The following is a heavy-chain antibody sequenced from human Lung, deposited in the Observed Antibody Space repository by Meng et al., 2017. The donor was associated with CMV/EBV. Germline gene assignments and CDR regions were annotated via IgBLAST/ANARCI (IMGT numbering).Heavy chain of an antibody. Sequence: SCAASGFTFTNYWMTWVRQAPGKGLEWVGNINEAGSVKHYVDSVKGRFTMSRDNAKNSVYLQMNALRADDTAVYFCAREYWGPDYWGQGTLVTVS. V-gene: IGHV3-7*01. CDR2: INEAGSVK. J-gene: IGHJ4*02. CDR3: AREYWGPDY. D-gene: IGHD7-27*01. CDR1: GFTFTNYW.